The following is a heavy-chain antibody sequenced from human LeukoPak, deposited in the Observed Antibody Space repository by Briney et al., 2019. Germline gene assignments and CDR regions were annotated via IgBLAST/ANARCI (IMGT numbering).Heavy chain of an antibody. J-gene: IGHJ4*02. CDR1: GFTVSSNY. CDR2: IYSGGGT. CDR3: ARHQGDGYNRKSR. Sequence: PGGSLRLSCAASGFTVSSNYMSWVRQAPGKGLEWASVIYSGGGTYYADSVKGRFTISRDNSKNTLYLQMNSLRAEDTAVYYCARHQGDGYNRKSRWGQGTLVTVSS. V-gene: IGHV3-53*01. D-gene: IGHD5-24*01.